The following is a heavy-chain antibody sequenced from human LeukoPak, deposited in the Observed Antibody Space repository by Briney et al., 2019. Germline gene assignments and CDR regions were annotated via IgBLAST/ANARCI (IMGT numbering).Heavy chain of an antibody. CDR1: GDSIDSYY. Sequence: PSETLSLTCTVSGDSIDSYYWSWIRQPPGKGLEWIGYIYYRGTTSYNPFLKSRVTISVDTSKNQFSLKLSSVTAADTAVYYCARVSGGTYPDYWGQGTLVTVSP. CDR3: ARVSGGTYPDY. D-gene: IGHD1-26*01. V-gene: IGHV4-59*01. J-gene: IGHJ4*02. CDR2: IYYRGTT.